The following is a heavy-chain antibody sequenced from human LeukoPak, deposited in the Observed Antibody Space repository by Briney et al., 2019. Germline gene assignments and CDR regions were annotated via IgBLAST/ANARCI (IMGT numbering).Heavy chain of an antibody. Sequence: ASVKVSCKASGYTFTSYHINWVRQATGQGLEWVGWMNPNNSDIGYAQKFQGRVTMTRYTSIGTAYMELSSLRSEDTAIYYCVRVPPGTTIYAYWGQGTLVTVSS. J-gene: IGHJ4*02. D-gene: IGHD1-14*01. CDR2: MNPNNSDI. CDR1: GYTFTSYH. V-gene: IGHV1-8*01. CDR3: VRVPPGTTIYAY.